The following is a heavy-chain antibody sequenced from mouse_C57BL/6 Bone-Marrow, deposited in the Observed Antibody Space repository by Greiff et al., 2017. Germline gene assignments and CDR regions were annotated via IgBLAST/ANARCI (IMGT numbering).Heavy chain of an antibody. J-gene: IGHJ3*01. CDR2: IYPGNSDT. CDR3: TRSRYYYGSSYVGAY. D-gene: IGHD1-1*01. V-gene: IGHV1-5*01. Sequence: VQLQQSGTVLARPGASVKMSCKTSGYTFTSYWMHWVKQRPGQGLEWIGAIYPGNSDTSYNQKFKGKAKLTAVTSASTAYMELSSLTNEDSAVYYCTRSRYYYGSSYVGAYWGQGTLVTVSA. CDR1: GYTFTSYW.